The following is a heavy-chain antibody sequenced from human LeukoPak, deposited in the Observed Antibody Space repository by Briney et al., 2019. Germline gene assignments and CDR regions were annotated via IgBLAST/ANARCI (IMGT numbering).Heavy chain of an antibody. D-gene: IGHD2-2*01. CDR1: GYTFTGYY. CDR3: ARASLVVPAAIRAGRWFDA. V-gene: IGHV1-2*02. J-gene: IGHJ5*02. CDR2: INPNSGGN. Sequence: AAVPVSCKASGYTFTGYYMHWVGQAPGQGGEWMGWINPNSGGNNYAQKFQGRVTMTRDTSISTAYMELSRLRSDDTAVYYCARASLVVPAAIRAGRWFDAWGQGTLVTVSS.